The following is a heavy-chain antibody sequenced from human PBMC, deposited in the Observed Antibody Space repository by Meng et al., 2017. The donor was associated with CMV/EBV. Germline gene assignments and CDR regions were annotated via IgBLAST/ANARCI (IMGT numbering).Heavy chain of an antibody. CDR3: AKDRGRKFWSGYYFSMDY. CDR1: GFTVSGNH. Sequence: GGSLRLSCAASGFTVSGNHMSWVRQAPGKGLEWISVIYNDDSTHYVDSVKGRFTISRDDSKNSLYLQMNSLRAEDTAVYYCAKDRGRKFWSGYYFSMDYWGQGTLVTVS. CDR2: IYNDDST. D-gene: IGHD3-3*01. J-gene: IGHJ4*02. V-gene: IGHV3-53*01.